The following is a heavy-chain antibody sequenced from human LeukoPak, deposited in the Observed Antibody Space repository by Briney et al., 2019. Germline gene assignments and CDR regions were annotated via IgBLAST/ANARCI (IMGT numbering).Heavy chain of an antibody. CDR3: LAESSTSYEGY. CDR1: GFTFSRHW. D-gene: IGHD6-6*01. CDR2: IKEDGSVR. J-gene: IGHJ4*02. Sequence: GGSLRLSCAASGFTFSRHWMDWVRQAPGKGLEWVANIKEDGSVRQYVDSVKGRFTISRDNAKNSLYLQMNSLRAEDTAVYYGLAESSTSYEGYWGQGTLVTVSS. V-gene: IGHV3-7*01.